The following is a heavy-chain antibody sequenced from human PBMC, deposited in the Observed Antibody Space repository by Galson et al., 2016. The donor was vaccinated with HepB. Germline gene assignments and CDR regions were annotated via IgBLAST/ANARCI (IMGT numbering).Heavy chain of an antibody. D-gene: IGHD1-26*01. CDR2: LYWNDDK. CDR3: APLKWEILGHFDR. Sequence: PALVKPTQTLTLTCSFSGFSLTNSPGGVGWIRQPPGKALEWLAVLYWNDDKRYSPSLRSRRSITKDTSKNLVVLIMPNMNPVDTATEFCAPLKWEILGHFDRWGQGTLVTVSS. V-gene: IGHV2-5*01. J-gene: IGHJ4*02. CDR1: GFSLTNSPGG.